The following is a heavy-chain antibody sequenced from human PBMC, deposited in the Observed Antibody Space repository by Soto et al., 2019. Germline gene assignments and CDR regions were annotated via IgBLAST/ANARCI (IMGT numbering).Heavy chain of an antibody. V-gene: IGHV3-15*05. CDR1: GFSFRDAW. D-gene: IGHD3-10*01. CDR3: TTDGSFGGVVVAFHL. Sequence: EVQMVESGGGPVQPGGSLRLSCAVSGFSFRDAWMNWVRQAPGKGLEWVGRIKSRAAGGAIDYAAPVKGRFTISRDDSEDTLYLQIISLKTEDTAMYYCTTDGSFGGVVVAFHLWGQGTMLSVSS. CDR2: IKSRAAGGAI. J-gene: IGHJ3*01.